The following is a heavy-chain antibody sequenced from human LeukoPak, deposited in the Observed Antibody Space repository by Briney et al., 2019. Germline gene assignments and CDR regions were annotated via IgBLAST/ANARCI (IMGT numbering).Heavy chain of an antibody. J-gene: IGHJ4*02. Sequence: GGSLRLSCAASGFTFSSYSMNWVRQAPGKGLEWVSSISSSSSYIYYADSVKGRFTISRDNAKNSLYLQMNSLRAEDTAVYYCARDLFGGLLGYSSGWYDYWGQGTLVTVSS. CDR1: GFTFSSYS. D-gene: IGHD6-19*01. V-gene: IGHV3-21*01. CDR3: ARDLFGGLLGYSSGWYDY. CDR2: ISSSSSYI.